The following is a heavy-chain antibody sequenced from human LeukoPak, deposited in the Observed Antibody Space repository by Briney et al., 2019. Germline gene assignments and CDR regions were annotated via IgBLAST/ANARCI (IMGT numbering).Heavy chain of an antibody. V-gene: IGHV4-4*07. CDR3: ASSNWLRDANFDS. CDR1: GGSISSFY. D-gene: IGHD6-13*01. J-gene: IGHJ4*02. Sequence: PSETLSLTCTVSGGSISSFYWSWIRRPAGKGLEWIGHIYITGSTNYNPSLKSRVTMSVDTSKNQFSLKLTSVTASDSAVYYCASSNWLRDANFDSWGQGTLVTVSS. CDR2: IYITGST.